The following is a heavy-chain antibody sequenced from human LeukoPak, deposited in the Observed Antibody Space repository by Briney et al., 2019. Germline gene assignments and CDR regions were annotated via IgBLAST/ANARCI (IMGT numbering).Heavy chain of an antibody. Sequence: PSETLSLTCAVSGYSISSGYYWGWIRQPPGKGLEWIGSIYHSGSTYYNPSLKSRVTISVDTSKNQFSLKLSSVTAADTAVYYCARRAEYSSSLDWGQGTLVTVSS. CDR3: ARRAEYSSSLD. D-gene: IGHD6-6*01. CDR1: GYSISSGYY. J-gene: IGHJ4*02. V-gene: IGHV4-38-2*01. CDR2: IYHSGST.